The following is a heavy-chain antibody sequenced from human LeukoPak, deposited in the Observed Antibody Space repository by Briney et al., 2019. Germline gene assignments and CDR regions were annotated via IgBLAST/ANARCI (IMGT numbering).Heavy chain of an antibody. Sequence: GGSLRLSCAASGFTFSSYSMNWVRQAPGKGLEWVAYISGSSGSIYYADSVKGRFTISRDNARNSLFLQMNSLRAEDTAVYYCAKEPGPWGQGTLVTVSS. V-gene: IGHV3-48*04. CDR3: AKEPGP. J-gene: IGHJ5*02. CDR2: ISGSSGSI. CDR1: GFTFSSYS.